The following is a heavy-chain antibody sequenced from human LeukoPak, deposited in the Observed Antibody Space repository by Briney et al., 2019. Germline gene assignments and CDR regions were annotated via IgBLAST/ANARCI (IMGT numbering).Heavy chain of an antibody. V-gene: IGHV4-59*08. J-gene: IGHJ4*02. D-gene: IGHD3-16*01. Sequence: SETLSLTCTVSNGSVRSYYWSWVRQSPGKGLEWIGYIYYSGSTNYNPSLKSRVTISIHTSRNQFSLMLSSVTAADTAMYYCAGNYDQPGFAYWGQETLSPSPQ. CDR1: NGSVRSYY. CDR2: IYYSGST. CDR3: AGNYDQPGFAY.